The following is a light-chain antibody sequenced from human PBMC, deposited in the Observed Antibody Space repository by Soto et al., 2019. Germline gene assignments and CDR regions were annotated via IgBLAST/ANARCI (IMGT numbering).Light chain of an antibody. Sequence: AIQVTQSPSSLSASVGDRVTMTCRASQDIRAAVAWYQQKSGKPPNLLIYDVSTLEGGVPSRFIGSGSGTEFTRTISSLPPEDFGTDDCPQFNSSPITFGHGTRLDIK. CDR3: PQFNSSPIT. J-gene: IGKJ5*01. CDR1: QDIRAA. CDR2: DVS. V-gene: IGKV1-13*02.